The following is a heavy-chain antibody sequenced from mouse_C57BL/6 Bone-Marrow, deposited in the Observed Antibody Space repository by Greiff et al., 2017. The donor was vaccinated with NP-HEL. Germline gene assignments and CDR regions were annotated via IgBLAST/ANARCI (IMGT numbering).Heavy chain of an antibody. CDR3: TRALLLRYYFDY. CDR1: GFTFSSYA. Sequence: EVKLMESGEGLVKPGGSLKLSCAASGFTFSSYAMSWVRQTPEKRLEWVAYISSGGDYLYYADTVKGRFTISRDNARNTRYLQMSSLKSEDTAMYYCTRALLLRYYFDYWGQGTTLTVSS. D-gene: IGHD1-1*01. V-gene: IGHV5-9-1*02. CDR2: ISSGGDYL. J-gene: IGHJ2*01.